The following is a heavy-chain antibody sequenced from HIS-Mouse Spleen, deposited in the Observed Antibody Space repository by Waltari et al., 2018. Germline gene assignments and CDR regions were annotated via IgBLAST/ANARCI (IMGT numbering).Heavy chain of an antibody. CDR3: ARDFHDFWSGYYGGDKKHDAFDI. V-gene: IGHV4-4*07. CDR2: IYTSGST. CDR1: GGPISSYY. J-gene: IGHJ3*02. Sequence: QVQLQESGPGLVKPSETLSLTCTVSGGPISSYYCSWIRQPARKGLEWIGRIYTSGSTNYNPSLKSRVTMSVDTSKNQFSLKLSSVTAADTAVCYCARDFHDFWSGYYGGDKKHDAFDIWGQGTMVTVSS. D-gene: IGHD3-3*01.